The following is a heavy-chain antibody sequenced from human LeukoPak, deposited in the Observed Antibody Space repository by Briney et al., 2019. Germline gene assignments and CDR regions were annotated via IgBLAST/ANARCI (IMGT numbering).Heavy chain of an antibody. CDR3: ARGLRIVGATPLGY. Sequence: ASVKVSGKASGYTFTSYAMNWVRQAPGQGLEWMGWINTNTGNPTYAQGFTGRFVFSLDTSVSTAYLQISSLKAEDTAVYYCARGLRIVGATPLGYWGQGTLVTVSS. V-gene: IGHV7-4-1*02. J-gene: IGHJ4*02. CDR1: GYTFTSYA. CDR2: INTNTGNP. D-gene: IGHD1-26*01.